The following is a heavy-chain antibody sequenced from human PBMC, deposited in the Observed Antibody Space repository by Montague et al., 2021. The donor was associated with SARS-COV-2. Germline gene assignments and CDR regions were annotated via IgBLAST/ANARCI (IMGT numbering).Heavy chain of an antibody. V-gene: IGHV4-39*02. D-gene: IGHD5-12*01. CDR2: IYDSGST. Sequence: SETLSLTCTVSGGSISSSNYYWDWIRQPPGKRLEWFGSIYDSGSTYYXXXVESRVTISVDTSKNHFSLKLGSVTAADTAVYYCARRGRKLLPVATTVGGFDIWGQGTMVTVSS. CDR1: GGSISSSNYY. CDR3: ARRGRKLLPVATTVGGFDI. J-gene: IGHJ3*02.